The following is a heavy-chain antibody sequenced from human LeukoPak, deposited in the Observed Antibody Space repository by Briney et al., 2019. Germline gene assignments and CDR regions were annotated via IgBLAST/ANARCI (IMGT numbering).Heavy chain of an antibody. CDR1: GGSMDTFY. D-gene: IGHD5-12*01. V-gene: IGHV4-4*07. CDR2: IHTSGTT. CDR3: AAMTAGRGYSGYDSDY. J-gene: IGHJ4*02. Sequence: PSETLSLTCTVSGGSMDTFYWSFIRQSAGTGLEWLGRIHTSGTTWYNASLKSRVTLSVDASKNQFSLKLSAVTAADTAVYYCAAMTAGRGYSGYDSDYWGQGTLVTVSA.